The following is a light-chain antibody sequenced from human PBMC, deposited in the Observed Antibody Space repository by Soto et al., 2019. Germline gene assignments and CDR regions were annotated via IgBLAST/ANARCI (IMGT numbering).Light chain of an antibody. Sequence: VLKNSPGTLSLSPGERATLFCRASQSVSSGYLAWYQQKAGQAPRLLIYDPSSRATGIPDRFSGSGSGTDFTLTIVRLEPEDFAVYYSQQYGSSPGFTFGPGTKVHNK. J-gene: IGKJ3*01. V-gene: IGKV3-20*01. CDR2: DPS. CDR1: QSVSSGY. CDR3: QQYGSSPGFT.